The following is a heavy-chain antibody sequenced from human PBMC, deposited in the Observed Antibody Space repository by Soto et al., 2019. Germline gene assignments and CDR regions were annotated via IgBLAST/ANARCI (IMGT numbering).Heavy chain of an antibody. CDR2: VNPNSGNT. J-gene: IGHJ6*02. CDR3: ARCDLSYSYYYYYGMDV. V-gene: IGHV1-8*01. D-gene: IGHD2-15*01. Sequence: ASVKVSCKASGYTFTSYDINWVRQATGQGLEWMGWVNPNSGNTGHAQKFQGRVTMTRNTSISTAYMELSSLRSEDTAVYYCARCDLSYSYYYYYGMDVWGQGTTVTVSS. CDR1: GYTFTSYD.